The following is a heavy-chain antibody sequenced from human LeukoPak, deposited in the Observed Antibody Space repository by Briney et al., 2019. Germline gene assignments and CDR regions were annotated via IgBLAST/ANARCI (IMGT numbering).Heavy chain of an antibody. Sequence: GASVKVSCKASGYTFTSYGISWVRQAHGQGLEWMGWISAYNGNTNYAQKLQGRVTMTTDTSTSTAYMELRSLRSDDTAVYYCVCAPAAIHSYYFDYWGQGTLVTVSS. D-gene: IGHD2-2*01. J-gene: IGHJ4*02. CDR3: VCAPAAIHSYYFDY. CDR2: ISAYNGNT. V-gene: IGHV1-18*01. CDR1: GYTFTSYG.